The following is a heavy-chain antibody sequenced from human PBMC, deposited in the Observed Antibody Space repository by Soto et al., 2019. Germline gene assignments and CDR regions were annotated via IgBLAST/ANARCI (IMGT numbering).Heavy chain of an antibody. CDR1: GYTFTSYD. J-gene: IGHJ6*02. V-gene: IGHV1-8*01. CDR3: ARVITLWFGELLLGYYGMDV. D-gene: IGHD3-10*01. CDR2: MNPNSGNT. Sequence: ASVKVSCKASGYTFTSYDINWVRQATGQGLEWMGWMNPNSGNTGYAQKFQGRVTITADESTSTAYMELSSLRSEDTAVYYCARVITLWFGELLLGYYGMDVWGQGTTVTVSS.